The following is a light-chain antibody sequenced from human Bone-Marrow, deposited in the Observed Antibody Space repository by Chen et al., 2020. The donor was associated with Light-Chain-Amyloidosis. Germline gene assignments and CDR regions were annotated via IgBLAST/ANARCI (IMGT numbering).Light chain of an antibody. Sequence: QSALTQPRSVSGSPVQSVPIPCTGTSSDVGAYNYVSWYQQHPDKAPELILYDVNNRPSGVPDRFSGSKSGDTASLTVSGLGAEDEGDYYCGSYTGRDSVVFGGGTKLTVL. CDR3: GSYTGRDSVV. J-gene: IGLJ2*01. CDR2: DVN. V-gene: IGLV2-11*01. CDR1: SSDVGAYNY.